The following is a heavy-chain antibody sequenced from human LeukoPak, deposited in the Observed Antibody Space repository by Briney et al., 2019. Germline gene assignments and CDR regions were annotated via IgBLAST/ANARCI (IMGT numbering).Heavy chain of an antibody. J-gene: IGHJ4*02. CDR1: GGSISSYY. CDR2: IYYSGTT. V-gene: IGHV4-59*08. Sequence: SETLSLTCTVSGGSISSYYWSWIRQAPGKGLEWIGYIYYSGTTKYNPSLMGRVSISVDTSKNQFSLRLSSVAAADTAVYYCARPGGSYFYYWGQGTLVTVSS. D-gene: IGHD6-25*01. CDR3: ARPGGSYFYY.